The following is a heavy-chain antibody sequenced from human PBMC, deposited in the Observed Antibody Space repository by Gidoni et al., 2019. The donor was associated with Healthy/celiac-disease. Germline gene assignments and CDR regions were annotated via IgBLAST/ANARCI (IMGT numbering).Heavy chain of an antibody. J-gene: IGHJ4*02. Sequence: QVQLQQWGAGLLKPSETLSLTCAVYGGSFSGYYWSWIRQPPGKGLEWIREINHSGSTNYNPSLKSRVTISVDTSKNQFSLKLSSVTAADTAVYYCARGSKQGFVVVPAARGALDYWGQGTLVTVSS. CDR1: GGSFSGYY. V-gene: IGHV4-34*01. CDR2: INHSGST. D-gene: IGHD2-2*01. CDR3: ARGSKQGFVVVPAARGALDY.